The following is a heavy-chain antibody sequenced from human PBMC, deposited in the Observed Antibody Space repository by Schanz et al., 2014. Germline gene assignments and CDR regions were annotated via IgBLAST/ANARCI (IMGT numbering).Heavy chain of an antibody. CDR1: GGSVSSGGDY. V-gene: IGHV4-31*03. CDR3: ARQFYDILTGYWFPYYFDY. CDR2: ISYSGST. D-gene: IGHD3-9*01. J-gene: IGHJ4*02. Sequence: QVQLQESGPGLVKPSQTLSLTCTVSGGSVSSGGDYWSWIRQHPGKGLEWIGFISYSGSTYYNPPLKIRVTTSVDTSKNQFPLKRSSVTAADTAVYYCARQFYDILTGYWFPYYFDYWGQGTLVTVSS.